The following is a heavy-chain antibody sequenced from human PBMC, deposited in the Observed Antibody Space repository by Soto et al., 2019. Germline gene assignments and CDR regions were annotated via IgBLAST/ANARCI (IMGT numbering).Heavy chain of an antibody. CDR1: GFTFSNAW. CDR3: TTDPVTMIVVVPSSG. V-gene: IGHV3-15*07. J-gene: IGHJ4*02. D-gene: IGHD3-22*01. CDR2: IKSKTDGGTT. Sequence: GGSLRLSCAASGFTFSNAWMNWVRQAPGKGLEWVGRIKSKTDGGTTDYAAPVKGRFTISRDDSKNTMYLQMNSLKTEDTAVYYCTTDPVTMIVVVPSSGWGQGTLVTVSS.